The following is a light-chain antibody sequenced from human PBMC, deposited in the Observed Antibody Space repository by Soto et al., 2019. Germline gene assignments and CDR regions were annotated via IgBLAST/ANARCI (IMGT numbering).Light chain of an antibody. CDR1: SSDVGGYNY. CDR2: EVS. Sequence: QSALTQPASVSGSPGQSITISCTGTSSDVGGYNYISWYQQHPGKAPKLIIYEVSDRPSWVPNRFSGSKSGNTASLSISGLQAEDEADYYCISFTSSTTWVFGGGTKLTVL. V-gene: IGLV2-14*01. CDR3: ISFTSSTTWV. J-gene: IGLJ3*02.